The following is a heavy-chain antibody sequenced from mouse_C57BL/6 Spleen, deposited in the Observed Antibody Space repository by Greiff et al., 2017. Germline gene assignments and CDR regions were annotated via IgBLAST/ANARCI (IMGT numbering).Heavy chain of an antibody. J-gene: IGHJ3*01. CDR3: TTFITPSRFAY. D-gene: IGHD1-1*01. CDR1: GFNIKDDY. CDR2: IDPENGDT. Sequence: EVQLQESGAELVRPGASVKLSCTASGFNIKDDYMHWVKQRPEQGLEWIGWIDPENGDTEYASKFQGKATITADTSSNTAYLQLSSLTSEDTAVYYCTTFITPSRFAYWGQGTLVTVSA. V-gene: IGHV14-4*01.